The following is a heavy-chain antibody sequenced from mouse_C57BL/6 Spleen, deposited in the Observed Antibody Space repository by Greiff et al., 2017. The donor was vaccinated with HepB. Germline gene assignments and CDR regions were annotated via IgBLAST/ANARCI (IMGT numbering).Heavy chain of an antibody. CDR3: AREALTGDFDY. CDR1: GYSITSGYY. CDR2: ISYDGSN. Sequence: EVKVEESGPGLVKPSQSLSLTCSVTGYSITSGYYWNWIRQFPGNKLEWMGYISYDGSNNYNPSLKNRISITRDTSKNQFFLKLNSVTTEDTATYYCAREALTGDFDYWGQGTTLTVSS. V-gene: IGHV3-6*01. D-gene: IGHD4-1*01. J-gene: IGHJ2*01.